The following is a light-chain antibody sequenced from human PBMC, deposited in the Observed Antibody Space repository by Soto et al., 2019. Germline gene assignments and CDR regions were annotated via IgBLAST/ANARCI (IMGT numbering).Light chain of an antibody. Sequence: QSALTQPASVSGSPGQSIPISCTGTNNDVGGHNYVSWYQQHPGKAPKLMIYEVSVRPLGVSNRFSGSNSGKTASLTISGLQTEDEAYYFCSSYTGSSTLVLFGGGTKLTVL. CDR2: EVS. CDR1: NNDVGGHNY. CDR3: SSYTGSSTLVL. V-gene: IGLV2-14*01. J-gene: IGLJ3*02.